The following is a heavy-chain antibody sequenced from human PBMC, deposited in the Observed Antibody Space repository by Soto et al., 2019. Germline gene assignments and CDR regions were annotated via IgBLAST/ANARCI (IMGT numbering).Heavy chain of an antibody. J-gene: IGHJ4*02. Sequence: SETLSLTCTVSGGSVSSGSYYWSWIRQPPGKGLELIGYIYYSGSTNYNPSLKSRVTISVDTSKNQFSLKLSSVTAADTAVYYCASEPYYYDSSGYYPPRSSFDYWGQGTLVTVSS. D-gene: IGHD3-22*01. CDR3: ASEPYYYDSSGYYPPRSSFDY. V-gene: IGHV4-61*01. CDR2: IYYSGST. CDR1: GGSVSSGSYY.